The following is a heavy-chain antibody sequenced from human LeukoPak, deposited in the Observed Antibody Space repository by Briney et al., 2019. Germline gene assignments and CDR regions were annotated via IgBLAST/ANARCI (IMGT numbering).Heavy chain of an antibody. Sequence: PGGSLRLSCAASVFTFSSYGMHWVRQAPGKGLEWVAFIRFDANNKYYADSVKGRFTISRDNSKNTLYLQMNSLRAEDTAVYYCAKMGWYYDSSGYYFDYWGQGTLVTVSS. J-gene: IGHJ4*02. CDR1: VFTFSSYG. CDR3: AKMGWYYDSSGYYFDY. V-gene: IGHV3-30*02. CDR2: IRFDANNK. D-gene: IGHD3-22*01.